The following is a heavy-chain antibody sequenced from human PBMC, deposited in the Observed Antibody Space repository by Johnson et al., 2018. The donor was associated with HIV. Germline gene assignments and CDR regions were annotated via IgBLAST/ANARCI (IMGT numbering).Heavy chain of an antibody. CDR2: ISWNSGSI. Sequence: VQLVESGGGVVQPGGSLRLSCAASGFTFSSYGMHWVRQAPGKGLEWVSGISWNSGSIGHADSVKGRFTISRDNAKNSLYLQMNSLRAEDTAVYYCARDSRSIQLWSPWAFDIWGQGTMVTVSS. V-gene: IGHV3-48*04. D-gene: IGHD5-18*01. J-gene: IGHJ3*02. CDR1: GFTFSSYG. CDR3: ARDSRSIQLWSPWAFDI.